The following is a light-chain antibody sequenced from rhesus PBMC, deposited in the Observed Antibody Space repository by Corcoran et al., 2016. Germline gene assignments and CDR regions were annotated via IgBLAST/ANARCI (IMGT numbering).Light chain of an antibody. V-gene: IGKV3-53*01. CDR2: GAS. CDR3: QKYSSSPFT. CDR1: QSVGSS. J-gene: IGKJ3*01. Sequence: QVILTQSPATLSLSPGERATLSCRASQSVGSSLAWYQQKPGQAPRLLIYGASTRATGIPDRFSGSGSGTEFTLTISSLEPEDFAVYYGQKYSSSPFTFGPGTKLDIK.